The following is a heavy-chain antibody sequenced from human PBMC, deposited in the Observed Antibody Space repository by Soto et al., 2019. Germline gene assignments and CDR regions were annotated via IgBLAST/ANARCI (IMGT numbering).Heavy chain of an antibody. Sequence: QVQVVQSGAEVKKPGASVKVSCKASGYTFTSYAMHGVRQAPGQRLEWMGWINPGNGNTKNSQKFQVRVTITRDTFASTAYMELSSLRSEDTAVYYCARGASSVTTFYFDLWGRGTLVTVSS. CDR2: INPGNGNT. CDR1: GYTFTSYA. J-gene: IGHJ2*01. V-gene: IGHV1-3*01. CDR3: ARGASSVTTFYFDL. D-gene: IGHD4-17*01.